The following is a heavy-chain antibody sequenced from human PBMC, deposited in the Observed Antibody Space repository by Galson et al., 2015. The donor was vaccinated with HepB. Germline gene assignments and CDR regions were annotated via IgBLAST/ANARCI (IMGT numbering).Heavy chain of an antibody. CDR2: IVVGSGNT. Sequence: SVKVSCKASGFTFTSSAMQWVRQARGQRLEWIGWIVVGSGNTNYAQKFQERVTITRDMSTSTAYMELSSLRSEDTAVYYCAAEDGDYGSGKHYYYGMDVWGQGTTVPVSS. J-gene: IGHJ6*02. D-gene: IGHD3-10*01. CDR3: AAEDGDYGSGKHYYYGMDV. V-gene: IGHV1-58*02. CDR1: GFTFTSSA.